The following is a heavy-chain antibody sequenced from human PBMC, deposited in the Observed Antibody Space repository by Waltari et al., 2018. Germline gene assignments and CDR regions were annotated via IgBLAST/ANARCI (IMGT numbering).Heavy chain of an antibody. CDR2: LNPKRGNT. CDR3: ARGIRREGYLYCGAGTPPPGY. Sequence: QVQLVQSGAEVKKPGASVKVSCKASGYTFTSYDINWVRQAPGHGLEWMGWLNPKRGNTGDANKFKGKCSMTRNTYVSTAYMELSSLRSEDTAVYYCARGIRREGYLYCGAGTPPPGYWGQGTLGTVSS. J-gene: IGHJ4*02. D-gene: IGHD3-10*01. V-gene: IGHV1-8*01. CDR1: GYTFTSYD.